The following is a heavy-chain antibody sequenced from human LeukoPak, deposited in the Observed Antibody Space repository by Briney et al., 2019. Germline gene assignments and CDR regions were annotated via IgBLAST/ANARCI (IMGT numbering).Heavy chain of an antibody. CDR2: IYNSGST. V-gene: IGHV4-59*08. CDR3: ARQGGYASPFDY. Sequence: SETLSLTCTVSGGSISSYYWSWIRQPPGKGLEWIGNIYNSGSTNYNPFLKSRVTISVDSSKKQFSLKLISVTAADTAVYYCARQGGYASPFDYWGQGTLVTVSS. J-gene: IGHJ4*02. D-gene: IGHD5-12*01. CDR1: GGSISSYY.